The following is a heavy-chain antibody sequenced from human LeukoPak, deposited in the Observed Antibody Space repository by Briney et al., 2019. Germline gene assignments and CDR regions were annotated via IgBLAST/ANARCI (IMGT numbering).Heavy chain of an antibody. Sequence: PGGSLRLSCTASGFTFGDYAMSWVRQAPGKGLEWVSIIYSGGSTYYADSVKGRFTISRDNSKNTLYLQMNSLRAEDTAVYYCARDWGSGWYYFDYWGRGTLVTVSS. J-gene: IGHJ4*02. CDR1: GFTFGDYA. CDR3: ARDWGSGWYYFDY. D-gene: IGHD6-19*01. CDR2: IYSGGST. V-gene: IGHV3-66*01.